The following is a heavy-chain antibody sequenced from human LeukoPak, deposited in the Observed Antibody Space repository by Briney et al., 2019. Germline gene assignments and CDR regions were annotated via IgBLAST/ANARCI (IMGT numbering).Heavy chain of an antibody. CDR3: ARKISSTRLGYYYMDV. J-gene: IGHJ6*03. CDR2: ISSSSTYI. CDR1: GFTLVSDS. Sequence: GGSLRPSCAAFGFTLVSDSMNWVRQAPGRGRQWVSSISSSSTYISYRASVKGRFTTYRDNAKNSLYLQMNSLRAEDTAVYYCARKISSTRLGYYYMDVWGKGTTVTVSS. V-gene: IGHV3-21*01. D-gene: IGHD2-2*01.